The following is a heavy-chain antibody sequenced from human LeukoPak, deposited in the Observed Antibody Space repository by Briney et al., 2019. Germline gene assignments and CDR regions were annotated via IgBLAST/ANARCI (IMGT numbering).Heavy chain of an antibody. V-gene: IGHV3-7*03. Sequence: PGGSLILSCAASGFTVSINWMGWVRQAPGKGLEWVASLKEDGSRQYYVDSVRGRFTISRDNAKNSLYLQMSSLRVEDTAVYYCARGYYGSGLRISPLLFDPWGQGTLVTVSS. J-gene: IGHJ5*02. CDR3: ARGYYGSGLRISPLLFDP. CDR2: LKEDGSRQ. CDR1: GFTVSINW. D-gene: IGHD3-10*01.